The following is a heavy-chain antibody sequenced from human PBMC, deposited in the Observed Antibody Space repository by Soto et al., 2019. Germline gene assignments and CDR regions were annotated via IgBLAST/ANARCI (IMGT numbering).Heavy chain of an antibody. J-gene: IGHJ6*02. Sequence: GGSLRLSCAASRFTFSSYWMAWVRQAPGKGLEWVANIKQDGSEKLYVDSVKGRFTISRDNAQKSLYLQMNSLRAEDTAVYFCARGIDDEASYGMDVWGQGTTVTVSS. D-gene: IGHD3-16*02. CDR1: RFTFSSYW. V-gene: IGHV3-7*01. CDR3: ARGIDDEASYGMDV. CDR2: IKQDGSEK.